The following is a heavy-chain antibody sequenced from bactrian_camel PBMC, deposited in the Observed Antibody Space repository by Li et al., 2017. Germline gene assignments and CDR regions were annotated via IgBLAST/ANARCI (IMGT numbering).Heavy chain of an antibody. CDR3: AAGQGVGWCLDVIRVGAEPDFDY. Sequence: HVQLVESGGGSVQVGGSLQLSCAASGYADSPYCMIWLRQASGEGREGVAAVHSSGGRAKYADSVKGRFSISLDNAKNIFYLQINSLKPEDSATYYCAAGQGVGWCLDVIRVGAEPDFDYWGHGTQVTVS. CDR2: VHSSGGRA. J-gene: IGHJ6*01. D-gene: IGHD5*01. V-gene: IGHV3S1*01. CDR1: GYADSPYC.